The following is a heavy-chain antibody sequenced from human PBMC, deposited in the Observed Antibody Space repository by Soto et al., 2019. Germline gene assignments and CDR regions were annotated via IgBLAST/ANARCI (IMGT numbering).Heavy chain of an antibody. CDR2: LSGSGGTS. CDR3: AKQRAGDGSGSDTYYCDS. CDR1: GFTFSTYA. Sequence: EVQLLESGGGLVQPGGSLRLSCSASGFTFSTYAMNWVRLAPGKGLEWVSALSGSGGTSYYADSVRGRVTISRDNSKNTVLLPRNSERSEDTGLYYCAKQRAGDGSGSDTYYCDSWGRGTLVPVSS. V-gene: IGHV3-23*01. J-gene: IGHJ4*02. D-gene: IGHD3-10*01.